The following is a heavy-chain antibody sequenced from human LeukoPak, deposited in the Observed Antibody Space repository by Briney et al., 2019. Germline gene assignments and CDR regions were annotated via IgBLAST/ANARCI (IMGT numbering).Heavy chain of an antibody. J-gene: IGHJ4*02. CDR1: GFTFSSYA. D-gene: IGHD2-2*02. V-gene: IGHV3-23*01. Sequence: GGSLRLSCAASGFTFSSYAMSWVRQAPGKGLEWVSAISGSGGSTYYADSVKGRFTISRDNSKNTLYLQMNSLRAEDTAVYYCAKDRAHTLYCSSTSCYTGSHDYWGQRTLVTVSS. CDR2: ISGSGGST. CDR3: AKDRAHTLYCSSTSCYTGSHDY.